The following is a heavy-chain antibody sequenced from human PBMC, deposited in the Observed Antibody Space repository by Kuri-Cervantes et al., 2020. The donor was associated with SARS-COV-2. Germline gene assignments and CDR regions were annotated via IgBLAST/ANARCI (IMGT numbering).Heavy chain of an antibody. J-gene: IGHJ1*01. CDR2: IYYSGST. D-gene: IGHD4-17*01. Sequence: SETLSLTCSVSGGSVSSGSYYWSWIRQPPGKGLEWIGYIYYSGSTNYNPSLKSRVTISVDTSKNQFSLKLSSVTAADTAVYYCARLYGDYAEYFQHWGQGTLVTVSS. CDR1: GGSVSSGSYY. V-gene: IGHV4-61*01. CDR3: ARLYGDYAEYFQH.